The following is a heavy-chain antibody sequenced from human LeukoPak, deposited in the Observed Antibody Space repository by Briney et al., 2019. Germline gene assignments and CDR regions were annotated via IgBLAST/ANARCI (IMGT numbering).Heavy chain of an antibody. Sequence: TSETLSLTCTVSGGSISSYYWSWIRQPPGKGLEWIGYIYYSGSTNYNPPLKSRVTISVDASKNQFSLKLTSVSAADTAVYYCARDRWLGYWGQGTLVTVSS. J-gene: IGHJ4*02. CDR3: ARDRWLGY. D-gene: IGHD6-19*01. CDR2: IYYSGST. CDR1: GGSISSYY. V-gene: IGHV4-59*01.